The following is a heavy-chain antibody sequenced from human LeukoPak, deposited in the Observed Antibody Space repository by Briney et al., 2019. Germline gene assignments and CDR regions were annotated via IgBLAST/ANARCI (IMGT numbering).Heavy chain of an antibody. CDR2: INHSGST. D-gene: IGHD6-13*01. CDR1: GGSFSGYY. V-gene: IGHV4-34*01. Sequence: PSETLSLTCAVYGGSFSGYYWSWIRQPPGKGLEWIGEINHSGSTNYNPSLMSRVTISVDTSKNQFSLKLSSVTAADTAVYYCARVYRIAAAGIPFGWFDPWGQGTLVTVSS. CDR3: ARVYRIAAAGIPFGWFDP. J-gene: IGHJ5*02.